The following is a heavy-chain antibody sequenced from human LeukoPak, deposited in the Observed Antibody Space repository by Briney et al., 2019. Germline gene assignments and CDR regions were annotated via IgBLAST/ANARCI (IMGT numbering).Heavy chain of an antibody. CDR2: IIPIFGTA. CDR1: GGTFSSYA. J-gene: IGHJ4*02. CDR3: ATYCSSANCCIWGYYFDY. Sequence: SVKVSCKASGGTFSSYAISWVRQAPGQGLEWMGGIIPIFGTANYAQKFQGRVTITADESTSTAYMELSSLRSEDTAMYYCATYCSSANCCIWGYYFDYWGQGTLVTVSS. D-gene: IGHD2-2*01. V-gene: IGHV1-69*01.